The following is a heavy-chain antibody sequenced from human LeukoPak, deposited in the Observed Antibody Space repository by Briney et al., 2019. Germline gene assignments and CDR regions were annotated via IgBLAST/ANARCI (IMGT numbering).Heavy chain of an antibody. J-gene: IGHJ4*02. CDR3: ARHTYSSGKFDC. V-gene: IGHV3-48*03. CDR1: GFTLTNYE. D-gene: IGHD6-25*01. Sequence: GGSLRLSCTASGFTLTNYEMKWVRQAPGEGLEWVSYIDTGGNTTYYADSVKGRFTISRDSAKNSLYLQMKSLRAQDTAVYFCARHTYSSGKFDCWGQGTLVTVS. CDR2: IDTGGNTT.